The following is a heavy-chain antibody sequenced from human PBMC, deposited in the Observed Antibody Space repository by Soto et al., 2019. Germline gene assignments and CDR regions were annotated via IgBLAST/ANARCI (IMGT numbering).Heavy chain of an antibody. V-gene: IGHV3-23*01. CDR2: ISGSGGST. J-gene: IGHJ4*02. CDR1: GFTFSSYA. Sequence: EVQLLESGGGLVQPGGSLRLSCAASGFTFSSYAMSWVRQAPGKGLEWVSAISGSGGSTYYADSVKGRFTISRDNSKSTLYLQMSSLRAEDTAVYYCAKRKGAFLEWLPCLDYWGQGTLVTVSS. D-gene: IGHD3-3*02. CDR3: AKRKGAFLEWLPCLDY.